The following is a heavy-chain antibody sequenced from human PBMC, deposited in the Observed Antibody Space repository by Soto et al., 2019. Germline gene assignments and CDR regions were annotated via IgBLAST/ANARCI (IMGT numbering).Heavy chain of an antibody. D-gene: IGHD5-18*01. V-gene: IGHV1-46*01. Sequence: QVQLVQSGAEVKRPGASVKVSCKASGYTFTSYYMHWVRQAPGQGLEWMGIINPSGGSTTYAQKCQGRVTMSRDTSTSTVYMELSSLRSEDTAVYYCARAGIQLWYSGDYWGQGSLVTVSS. J-gene: IGHJ4*02. CDR1: GYTFTSYY. CDR2: INPSGGST. CDR3: ARAGIQLWYSGDY.